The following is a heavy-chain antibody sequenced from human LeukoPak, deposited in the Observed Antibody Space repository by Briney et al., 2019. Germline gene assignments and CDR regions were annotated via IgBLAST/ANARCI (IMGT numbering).Heavy chain of an antibody. D-gene: IGHD3-9*01. CDR3: TRVPVLRYFDWSQHSDY. Sequence: GGSLRLSCTASGFSFGDYTMSWFRQAPGKGPEWVGFIRSKVYGGTTEYAVSVKGRFTISRDDSKSIAYLQMDSLKTEDTAVYYCTRVPVLRYFDWSQHSDYWGQGTLVTVSS. CDR2: IRSKVYGGTT. CDR1: GFSFGDYT. J-gene: IGHJ4*02. V-gene: IGHV3-49*03.